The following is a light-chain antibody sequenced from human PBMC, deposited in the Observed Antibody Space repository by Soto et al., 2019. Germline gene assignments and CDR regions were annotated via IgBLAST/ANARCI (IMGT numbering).Light chain of an antibody. CDR2: AAS. CDR3: QQYYSFPWT. CDR1: KGNSSY. Sequence: VIWMTQSPSLLSASTGERITISCRVSKGNSSYLAWYQQKPGKAPELLIYAASTLQSGVPSRFSGSGSGTDFTLTISFLQSEDFATYYCQQYYSFPWTFGQGTKVEIK. J-gene: IGKJ1*01. V-gene: IGKV1D-8*01.